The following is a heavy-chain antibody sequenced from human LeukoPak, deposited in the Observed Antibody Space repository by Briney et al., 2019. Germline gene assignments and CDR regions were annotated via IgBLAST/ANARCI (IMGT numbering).Heavy chain of an antibody. CDR2: ISSSGST. CDR1: GDSISSGDYY. CDR3: ASRRRLGYYYDH. Sequence: SQTLSLTCTVSGDSISSGDYYWSWIRQPAGKGLEWIGRISSSGSTNYNPSLKSRVTISVDTSKNQFSLKLSSVTAADTAVYYCASRRRLGYYYDHWGQGTLVTVSS. D-gene: IGHD3-16*01. J-gene: IGHJ4*02. V-gene: IGHV4-61*02.